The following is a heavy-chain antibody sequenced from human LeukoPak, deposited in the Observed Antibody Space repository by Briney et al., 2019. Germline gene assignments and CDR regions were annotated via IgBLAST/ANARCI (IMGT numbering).Heavy chain of an antibody. CDR3: ARLVTPRRLDPSV. CDR2: IYYSGST. Sequence: SETLSLTCTVSGGSISSYYWSWIRQPPGKGLEWIGYIYYSGSTNYNPSLKSRVTISVDTSKNQFSLKLSSVTAADTAVYYCARLVTPRRLDPSVWGKGTMVTVSS. J-gene: IGHJ6*04. CDR1: GGSISSYY. D-gene: IGHD4-23*01. V-gene: IGHV4-59*08.